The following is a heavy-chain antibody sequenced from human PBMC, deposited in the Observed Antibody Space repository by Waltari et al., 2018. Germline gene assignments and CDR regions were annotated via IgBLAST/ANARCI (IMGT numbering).Heavy chain of an antibody. Sequence: VQLQESGPGLVKPSETLSLTCTVSGGSISSYYWSWIRQPPGKGLEWMGIIYPGDSDTRYSPSFQGQVTISADKSISTAYLQWSSLKASDTAMYYCARGGDYYFDYWGQGTLVTVSS. D-gene: IGHD3-10*01. V-gene: IGHV5-51*01. CDR2: IYPGDSDT. CDR1: GGSISSYY. J-gene: IGHJ4*02. CDR3: ARGGDYYFDY.